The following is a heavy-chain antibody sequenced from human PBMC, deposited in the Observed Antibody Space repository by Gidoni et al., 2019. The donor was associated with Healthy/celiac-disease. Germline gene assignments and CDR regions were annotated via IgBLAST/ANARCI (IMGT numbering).Heavy chain of an antibody. J-gene: IGHJ6*02. CDR3: TTDPAARPWVYYYGMDV. CDR2: IKSKTDGGTT. Sequence: EVQLVESGGGLVKPGGSLRLSCAASGFTVSNAWMSWVRQAPGKGLEWVGRIKSKTDGGTTDYAAPVNGRFTISRDDSKNTLYLQMNSLKTEDTAVYYCTTDPAARPWVYYYGMDVWGQGTTVTVSS. V-gene: IGHV3-15*01. D-gene: IGHD6-6*01. CDR1: GFTVSNAW.